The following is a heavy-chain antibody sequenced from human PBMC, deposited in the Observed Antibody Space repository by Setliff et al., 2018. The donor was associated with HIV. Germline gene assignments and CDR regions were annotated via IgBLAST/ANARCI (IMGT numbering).Heavy chain of an antibody. Sequence: SETLSLTCAVYGGSFSGYYWSWIRQTPDKGLEWIGEINHSGSTNYNPSLKSRVTMSVTTSKNQFSLKLSSVTAADTAVYYCARLSLSLVRGIINSGDRFFDYWGQGSLVTVSS. D-gene: IGHD3-10*01. V-gene: IGHV4-34*01. CDR1: GGSFSGYY. CDR2: INHSGST. J-gene: IGHJ4*02. CDR3: ARLSLSLVRGIINSGDRFFDY.